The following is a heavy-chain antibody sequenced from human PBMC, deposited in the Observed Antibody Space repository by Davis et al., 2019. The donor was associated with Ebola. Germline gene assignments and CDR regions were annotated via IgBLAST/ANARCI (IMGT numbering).Heavy chain of an antibody. D-gene: IGHD3-22*01. Sequence: PGGSLRLSCAASGFTFSTYSMSWVRQAPGKGLEWVSSISSDSDYIYYADSAKGRFTISRDNAKNSLYLQMNSLRAEDTAVYYCARDHTMIVVEWYFDLWGRGTLVTVSS. J-gene: IGHJ2*01. CDR3: ARDHTMIVVEWYFDL. CDR2: ISSDSDYI. CDR1: GFTFSTYS. V-gene: IGHV3-21*01.